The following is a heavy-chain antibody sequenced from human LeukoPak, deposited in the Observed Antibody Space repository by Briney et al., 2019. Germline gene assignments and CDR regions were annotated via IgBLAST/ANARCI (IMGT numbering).Heavy chain of an antibody. CDR3: ARDRCSSTSCHDSPNWFDP. Sequence: SETPSLTCTVSGGSISSYYWSWIRQPPGKGLEWIGYIYYSGSTNYNPSLKSRVTISVDTSKNQFSLKLSSVTAADTAVYYCARDRCSSTSCHDSPNWFDPWGQGTLVTVSS. D-gene: IGHD2-2*01. V-gene: IGHV4-59*12. CDR1: GGSISSYY. J-gene: IGHJ5*02. CDR2: IYYSGST.